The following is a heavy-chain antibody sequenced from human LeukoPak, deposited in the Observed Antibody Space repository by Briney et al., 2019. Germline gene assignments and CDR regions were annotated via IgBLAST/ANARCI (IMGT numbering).Heavy chain of an antibody. J-gene: IGHJ6*02. Sequence: GASVKVSCKASGGTFSSYAISWVRQAPGQGLEWMGGIIPIFGTANYAQKFQGRVTITADESTSTAYMELSSLRSEDTAVYYCASPKRSGHYCYYGMDVWGQGTTVTVSS. V-gene: IGHV1-69*13. CDR2: IIPIFGTA. CDR3: ASPKRSGHYCYYGMDV. D-gene: IGHD3-3*01. CDR1: GGTFSSYA.